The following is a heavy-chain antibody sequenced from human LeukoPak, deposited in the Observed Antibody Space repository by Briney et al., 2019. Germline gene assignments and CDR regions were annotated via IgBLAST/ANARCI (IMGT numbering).Heavy chain of an antibody. CDR3: ARDLAAGGTYPHY. Sequence: GGSLRLSCAASGFTVSSNYRSWVRQAPGKGPDWVSVIYSDGSTYYADSVKGRFTISRDTSKNTLYLQMNSLRTEDTAVYYCARDLAAGGTYPHYWGQGTLVSVSS. CDR1: GFTVSSNY. J-gene: IGHJ4*02. V-gene: IGHV3-53*01. D-gene: IGHD6-13*01. CDR2: IYSDGST.